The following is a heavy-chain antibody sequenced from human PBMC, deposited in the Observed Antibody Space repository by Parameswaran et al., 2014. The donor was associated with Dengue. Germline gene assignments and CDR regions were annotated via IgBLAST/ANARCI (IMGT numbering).Heavy chain of an antibody. CDR3: AGSVGVVKRGALGWFDP. CDR2: IYYSGST. D-gene: IGHD3-3*01. J-gene: IGHJ5*02. V-gene: IGHV4-39*01. Sequence: WIRQPQEGLEWIGSIYYSGSTYYNPSLKSRVTISVDTSKNQFSLKLSSVTAADTAVYYCAGSVGVVKRGALGWFDPWGQGTLVTVSS.